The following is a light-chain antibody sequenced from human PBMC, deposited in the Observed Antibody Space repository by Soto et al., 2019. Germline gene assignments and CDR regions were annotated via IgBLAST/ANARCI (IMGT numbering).Light chain of an antibody. V-gene: IGLV1-40*01. CDR2: VNT. J-gene: IGLJ1*01. CDR3: QSYDSSLSAYV. CDR1: SSNIGAGFD. Sequence: QSVLTQPPSMSGTPGQRVTISCTRSSSNIGAGFDVHWYQQLPGTAPKLLIYVNTNRPSGVPDRFSGSKSDTSASLAITGLHAEDEADYYCQSYDSSLSAYVFGTGTKVTVL.